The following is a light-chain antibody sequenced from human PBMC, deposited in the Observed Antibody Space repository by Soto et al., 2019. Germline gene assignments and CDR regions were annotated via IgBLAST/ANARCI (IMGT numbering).Light chain of an antibody. CDR2: EVS. CDR1: SSDVGAYNY. J-gene: IGLJ3*02. Sequence: QSALTQPASVSGSPGQSITISCTGTSSDVGAYNYVSWYQQHPGKAPKLMIYEVSNRPSEVSNRFSGSKSGNTASLTISGLHTEDEADYYCSSYTTSSTLVFGGGTKLTVL. V-gene: IGLV2-14*01. CDR3: SSYTTSSTLV.